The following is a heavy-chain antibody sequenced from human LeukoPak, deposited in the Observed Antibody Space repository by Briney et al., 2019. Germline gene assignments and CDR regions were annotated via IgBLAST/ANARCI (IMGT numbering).Heavy chain of an antibody. D-gene: IGHD6-13*01. CDR1: GFTFDDYG. Sequence: GGSLRLSCAASGFTFDDYGMSWVRQAPGKGLEWVAFIRYDGSNKYYADSVKGRFTISRDNSKNTLYVQMNSLRAEDTAVYYCAKGFKYSSDWFESALDSWGQGTLVTVSS. J-gene: IGHJ4*02. CDR3: AKGFKYSSDWFESALDS. CDR2: IRYDGSNK. V-gene: IGHV3-30*02.